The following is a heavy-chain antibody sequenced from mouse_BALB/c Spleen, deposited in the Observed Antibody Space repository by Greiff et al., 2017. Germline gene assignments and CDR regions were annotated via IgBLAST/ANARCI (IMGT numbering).Heavy chain of an antibody. CDR1: GYTFTSYV. CDR2: INPYNDGT. CDR3: ARGVLPLYFDY. Sequence: VQPQQSGPELVKPGASVKMSCKASGYTFTSYVMHWVKQKPGQGLEWIGYINPYNDGTKYNEKFKGKATLTSDKSSSTAYMELSSLTSEDSAVYYCARGVLPLYFDYWGQGTTLTVSS. J-gene: IGHJ2*01. V-gene: IGHV1-14*01.